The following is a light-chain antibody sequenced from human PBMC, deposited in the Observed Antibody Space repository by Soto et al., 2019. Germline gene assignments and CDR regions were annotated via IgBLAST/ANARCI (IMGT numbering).Light chain of an antibody. CDR1: QGIRNT. CDR2: AAS. J-gene: IGKJ4*01. V-gene: IGKV1-6*01. Sequence: AIQMTQSPSSLSASVGDRVTITCRASQGIRNTLGWYQQNPGKAPKLLIYAASSLQSGVPSRFSGTGSGTDFTLTISSLQPEDFATYYCLQDYNYPLTFGGGTKVEIK. CDR3: LQDYNYPLT.